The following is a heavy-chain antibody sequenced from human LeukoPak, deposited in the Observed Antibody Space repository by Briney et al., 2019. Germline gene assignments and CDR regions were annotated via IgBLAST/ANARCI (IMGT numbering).Heavy chain of an antibody. CDR3: ARECRGYWGGGDCYHFDY. V-gene: IGHV3-30-3*01. CDR1: GFTFSSYA. CDR2: ISYDGSNK. J-gene: IGHJ4*02. Sequence: PGGSLRLSCAASGFTFSSYAMHWVRQAPGKGLEWVAVISYDGSNKYYADSVKGRFTISRDNSKNTLYLQMNSLRAEDTAVYYCARECRGYWGGGDCYHFDYWGQGTLVTVSS. D-gene: IGHD2-21*01.